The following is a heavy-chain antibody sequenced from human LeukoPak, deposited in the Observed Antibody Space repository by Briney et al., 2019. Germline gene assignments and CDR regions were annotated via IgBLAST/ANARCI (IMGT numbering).Heavy chain of an antibody. Sequence: ASVKVSCKASGYTFTSYGISWVRQAPGQGLEWMGWISAYNGNTNYAQKFQGRVTITADKSTSTAYMELSSLRSEDTAVYYCARRGGNPSQYFQHWGQGTLVTVSS. D-gene: IGHD4-23*01. CDR2: ISAYNGNT. J-gene: IGHJ1*01. CDR3: ARRGGNPSQYFQH. CDR1: GYTFTSYG. V-gene: IGHV1-18*01.